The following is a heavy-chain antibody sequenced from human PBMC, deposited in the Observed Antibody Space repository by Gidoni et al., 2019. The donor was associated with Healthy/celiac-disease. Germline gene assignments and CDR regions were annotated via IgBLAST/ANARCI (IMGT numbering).Heavy chain of an antibody. CDR1: GFPFSSSA. Sequence: EVQLLESGGGLVQAGGSLRLSCAAPGFPFSSSAMSWVRPGPGTGLGWVSAISGSGGSTYYADSVTGRFTISRDNSKNTLYLQMNSLRAEDTAVYYCAKDWDGGYCSGGSCYDWFDPWGQGTLVTVSS. CDR2: ISGSGGST. D-gene: IGHD2-15*01. V-gene: IGHV3-23*01. J-gene: IGHJ5*02. CDR3: AKDWDGGYCSGGSCYDWFDP.